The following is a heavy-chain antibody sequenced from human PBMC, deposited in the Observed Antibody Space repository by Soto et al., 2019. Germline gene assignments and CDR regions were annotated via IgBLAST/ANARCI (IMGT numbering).Heavy chain of an antibody. CDR3: AGRASRYYYDSSGYFDY. Sequence: SETLSLTCTVSGGSISSYYWSWIRQPPGKGLEWIGYIYYSGSTNYNPSLKSRVTISVDTSKNQFSLKLSSVTAADTAVYYCAGRASRYYYDSSGYFDYWGQGPLVTVSS. V-gene: IGHV4-59*01. CDR1: GGSISSYY. J-gene: IGHJ4*02. CDR2: IYYSGST. D-gene: IGHD3-22*01.